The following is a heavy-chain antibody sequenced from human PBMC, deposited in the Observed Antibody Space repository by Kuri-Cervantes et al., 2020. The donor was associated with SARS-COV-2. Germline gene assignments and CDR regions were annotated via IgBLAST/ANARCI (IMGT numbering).Heavy chain of an antibody. CDR3: AKDNSENGRGYWYFDL. Sequence: GESLKISCAASGFTFSGYAMSWVRQAPGKGLEWVSAISDSGGSTYYADSVKGRFTISRDNSKNTLHLQMNTLRAEDTAVYYCAKDNSENGRGYWYFDLWGRGTLVTVSS. J-gene: IGHJ2*01. V-gene: IGHV3-23*01. CDR1: GFTFSGYA. D-gene: IGHD1-1*01. CDR2: ISDSGGST.